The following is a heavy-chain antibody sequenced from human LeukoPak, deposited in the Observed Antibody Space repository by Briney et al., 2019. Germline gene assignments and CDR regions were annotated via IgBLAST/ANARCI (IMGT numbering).Heavy chain of an antibody. CDR3: ARHRRREPIDS. CDR2: IDYSGST. CDR1: DGSISSSSSSSF. V-gene: IGHV4-39*01. D-gene: IGHD1-26*01. Sequence: SETLSLTCTVSDGSISSSSSSSFWGWIRQAPGKGLEWFGSIDYSGSTYYNPSLKSRFAISADTSTNQFSLKLNSVTAADTAVYYCARHRRREPIDSWGQGTLVTVSS. J-gene: IGHJ4*02.